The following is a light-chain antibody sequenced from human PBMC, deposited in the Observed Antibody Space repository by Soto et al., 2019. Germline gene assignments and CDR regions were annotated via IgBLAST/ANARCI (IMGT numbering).Light chain of an antibody. CDR1: QGIKNW. CDR3: QPADSLPLT. V-gene: IGKV1-12*01. CDR2: NGS. Sequence: DIQITQSPSYLSASLGDSVTITCRASQGIKNWLAWYQQKPGKAPNLLIYNGSSLQSGVPSRFSGSGSGTDFTLTINRLQTEDFATYYCQPADSLPLTFGGGT. J-gene: IGKJ4*01.